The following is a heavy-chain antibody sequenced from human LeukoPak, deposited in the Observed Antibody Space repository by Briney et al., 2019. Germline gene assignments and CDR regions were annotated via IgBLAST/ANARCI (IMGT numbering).Heavy chain of an antibody. D-gene: IGHD4/OR15-4a*01. Sequence: PGGSLRLSCTASGFTFSSYGMHWVRQAPGKGLEYVSAISSNGDSTYYANSVRGRFTISRDNSKNTLYLQMGSLRAEDTAVYYCASSYGSNKNTFDYWGQGTLVTVSS. V-gene: IGHV3-64*01. J-gene: IGHJ4*02. CDR3: ASSYGSNKNTFDY. CDR1: GFTFSSYG. CDR2: ISSNGDST.